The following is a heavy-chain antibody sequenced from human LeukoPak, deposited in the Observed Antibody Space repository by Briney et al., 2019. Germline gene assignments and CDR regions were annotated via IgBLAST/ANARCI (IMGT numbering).Heavy chain of an antibody. D-gene: IGHD1-26*01. CDR2: VSASGSIM. CDR3: TPSTY. Sequence: GGSLRLSCAASGFTFTNYNMNWVRQAPGKGLEWVSYVSASGSIMYYADSVKGRFTISRDNAKNSVYLQMNSLRDEDTAMYYCTPSTYWGQGTLVSVSS. CDR1: GFTFTNYN. V-gene: IGHV3-48*02. J-gene: IGHJ4*02.